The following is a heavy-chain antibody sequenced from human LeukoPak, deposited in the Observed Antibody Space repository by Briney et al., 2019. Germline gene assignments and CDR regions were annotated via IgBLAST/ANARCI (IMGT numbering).Heavy chain of an antibody. CDR2: ISGSGGST. J-gene: IGHJ3*02. V-gene: IGHV3-23*01. CDR1: GFTFRSYA. Sequence: PGGSLRLSCAASGFTFRSYAMSWVRQAPGKGLEWVSAISGSGGSTYYADSVKGRFTISRDNSKNTLYLQMNSLRAEDTAVYYCAKAYSSSWYDQGAFDIWGQGTMVTVSS. D-gene: IGHD6-13*01. CDR3: AKAYSSSWYDQGAFDI.